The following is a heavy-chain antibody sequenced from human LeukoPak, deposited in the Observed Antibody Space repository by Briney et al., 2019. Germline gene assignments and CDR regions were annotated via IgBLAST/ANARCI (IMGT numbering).Heavy chain of an antibody. D-gene: IGHD3-10*01. CDR1: GGSISSYY. CDR2: IYYLGST. J-gene: IGHJ2*01. CDR3: ARDRPGSYWYFDL. Sequence: SETLSLTCTVSGGSISSYYWSWIRQPPGKGLEWVGHIYYLGSTNYNPSLKSRVTISIDTSKNYFSLKLNSVIAADTAVYYCARDRPGSYWYFDLWGRGTLVTISS. V-gene: IGHV4-59*01.